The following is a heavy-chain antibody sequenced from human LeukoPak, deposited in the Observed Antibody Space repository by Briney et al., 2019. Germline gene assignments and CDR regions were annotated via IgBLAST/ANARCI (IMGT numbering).Heavy chain of an antibody. V-gene: IGHV3-23*01. CDR3: ANGRAMVRGVIITPLDAFDI. J-gene: IGHJ3*02. CDR2: ISGSGGST. CDR1: GFTFSSYA. D-gene: IGHD3-10*01. Sequence: GGSLRLSCAASGFTFSSYAMSWVRQAPGKGLEWVSAISGSGGSTYYADSVKGRFTISRDNSKNTLYLQMNRLRAEDTAVYYCANGRAMVRGVIITPLDAFDIWGQGTMVTVSS.